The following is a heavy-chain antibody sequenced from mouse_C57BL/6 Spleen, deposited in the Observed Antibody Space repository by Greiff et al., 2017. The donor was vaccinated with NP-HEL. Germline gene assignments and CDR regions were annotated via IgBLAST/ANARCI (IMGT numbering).Heavy chain of an antibody. D-gene: IGHD1-1*01. CDR2: ISDGGSYT. Sequence: EVKLMESGGGLVKPGGSLKLSCAASGFTFSSYAMSWVRQTPEKRLEWVATISDGGSYTYYPDNVKGRFTISRDNAKNNLYLQMSHLKSEDTAMYYCAITTVVGGYYFDYWGQGTTLTVSS. CDR3: AITTVVGGYYFDY. CDR1: GFTFSSYA. J-gene: IGHJ2*01. V-gene: IGHV5-4*03.